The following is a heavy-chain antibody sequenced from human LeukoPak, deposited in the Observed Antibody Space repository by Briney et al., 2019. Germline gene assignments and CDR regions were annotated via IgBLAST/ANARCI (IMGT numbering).Heavy chain of an antibody. V-gene: IGHV5-51*01. Sequence: GESLKISCKGSGYSFNMYWIGWVRQMPGKGLEWMGIIYPDDSHIRYRPSFQGQVTISADKSISTAYLQWSSLKASDTAMYYCARWITSGYYYGDYWGQGTRVTVSS. J-gene: IGHJ4*02. CDR3: ARWITSGYYYGDY. CDR2: IYPDDSHI. CDR1: GYSFNMYW. D-gene: IGHD3-22*01.